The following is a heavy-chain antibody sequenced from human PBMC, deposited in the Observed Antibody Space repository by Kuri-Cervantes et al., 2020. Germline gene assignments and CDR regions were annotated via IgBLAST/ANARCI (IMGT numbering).Heavy chain of an antibody. V-gene: IGHV4-34*01. CDR3: ARTGTGGSIEYYFDY. CDR1: GGSFSGYY. Sequence: SQTLSLTCAVYGGSFSGYYWSWIRQPPGKGLEWIGEINHSGSTNYNPSLKSRVTISVDTSKNQFSLKLSSVTAADTAVYYCARTGTGGSIEYYFDYWGQGTLVTVSS. J-gene: IGHJ4*02. CDR2: INHSGST. D-gene: IGHD7-27*01.